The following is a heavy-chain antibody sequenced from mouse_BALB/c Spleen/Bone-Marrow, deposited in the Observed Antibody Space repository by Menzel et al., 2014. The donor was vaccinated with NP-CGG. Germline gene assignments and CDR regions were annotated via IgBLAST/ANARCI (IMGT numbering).Heavy chain of an antibody. Sequence: EVKLVESGPGPVKPSQSLSLTCTVTGYSITSDYAWSWIRQFPGNKLEWMGYITYSGSTSYNPSLKSRISITRDTSKNQFFLQLNSVTTEDTATYFCAGIYDYDAVFAYWGQGTLVTVSA. CDR3: AGIYDYDAVFAY. CDR1: GYSITSDYA. J-gene: IGHJ3*01. V-gene: IGHV3-2*02. CDR2: ITYSGST. D-gene: IGHD2-4*01.